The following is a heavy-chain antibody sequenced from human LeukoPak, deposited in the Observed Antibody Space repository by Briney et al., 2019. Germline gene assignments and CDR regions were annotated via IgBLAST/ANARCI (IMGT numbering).Heavy chain of an antibody. CDR2: IYHSGST. D-gene: IGHD3-9*01. V-gene: IGHV4-4*02. J-gene: IGHJ4*02. Sequence: LXXAXXXXSXSSSXWXSXVRQPXGKXLEWIGEIYHSGSTNYNPSLKSRVTISVDKSKNQFSLKLSSVTAADTAVYYCVLRYFDWLFDYWGQGTLVTVSS. CDR3: VLRYFDWLFDY. CDR1: XXSXSSSXW.